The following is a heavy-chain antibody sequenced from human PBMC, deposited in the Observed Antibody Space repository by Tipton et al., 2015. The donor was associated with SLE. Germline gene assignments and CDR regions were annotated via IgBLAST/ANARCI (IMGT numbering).Heavy chain of an antibody. V-gene: IGHV4-38-2*02. Sequence: GLVKPSETLSLTCTVSGDSISRGNYWGWIRQAPGKGLEWIGTIYHSGNVYYNPSLKSRVSISVDTSNNQFSLTLTSLTATDTAVYYCAKYASGTMFEYWGQGTLVTVSS. CDR2: IYHSGNV. CDR1: GDSISRGNY. D-gene: IGHD3-10*01. J-gene: IGHJ4*02. CDR3: AKYASGTMFEY.